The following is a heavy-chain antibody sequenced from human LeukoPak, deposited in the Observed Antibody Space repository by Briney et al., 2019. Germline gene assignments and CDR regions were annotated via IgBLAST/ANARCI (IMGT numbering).Heavy chain of an antibody. CDR2: IYSGGST. J-gene: IGHJ3*02. CDR3: AREQIAAAAGAFDI. D-gene: IGHD6-13*01. V-gene: IGHV3-53*01. Sequence: SGGSLRLSCAASGFTVSSNYMSWVRQAPGKGLEWVSVIYSGGSTYCADSVKGRFTISRDNSKNTLCLQMNSLRAEDTAVYYCAREQIAAAAGAFDIWGQGTMVTVSS. CDR1: GFTVSSNY.